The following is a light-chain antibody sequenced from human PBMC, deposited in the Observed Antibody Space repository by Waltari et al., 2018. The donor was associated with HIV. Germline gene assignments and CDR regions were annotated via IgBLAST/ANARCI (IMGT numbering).Light chain of an antibody. Sequence: IVLTQSPGTLSLSPGERATLSCRASQSVSTSYLAWYQQKPGQAPRLLIYGASSRATGIPDRCSCSGFGTDFTLTISRLEPEDFAVYYCQQYGSSPLTFGQGTKVEIK. J-gene: IGKJ1*01. V-gene: IGKV3-20*01. CDR1: QSVSTSY. CDR3: QQYGSSPLT. CDR2: GAS.